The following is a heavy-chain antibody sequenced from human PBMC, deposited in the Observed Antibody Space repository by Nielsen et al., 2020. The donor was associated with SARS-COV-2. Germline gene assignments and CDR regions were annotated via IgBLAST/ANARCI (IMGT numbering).Heavy chain of an antibody. D-gene: IGHD3-10*01. Sequence: GESLKISCAASGFTFDDYTMHWVRQAPGKGLEWVSGINWNGGSTGYADSVKGRFTISRDNAKNSLYLQMNSLRAEDTALYHCASIDYGSGSYGGMDVWGQGTTVTVSS. J-gene: IGHJ6*02. V-gene: IGHV3-20*01. CDR2: INWNGGST. CDR1: GFTFDDYT. CDR3: ASIDYGSGSYGGMDV.